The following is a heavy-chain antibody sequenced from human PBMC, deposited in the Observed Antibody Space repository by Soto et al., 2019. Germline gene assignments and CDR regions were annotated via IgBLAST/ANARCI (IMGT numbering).Heavy chain of an antibody. CDR3: ARSQGFLEWLLLDYYYYGMDV. CDR1: GYTFTSYY. Sequence: ASVKVSCKASGYTFTSYYMHWVRQAPGQGLEWMGIINPSGGSTSYAQKFQGRVTMTRDASTSTVYMELSSLRSEGTAVYYCARSQGFLEWLLLDYYYYGMDVWGQGTTVTVSS. V-gene: IGHV1-46*01. CDR2: INPSGGST. J-gene: IGHJ6*02. D-gene: IGHD3-3*01.